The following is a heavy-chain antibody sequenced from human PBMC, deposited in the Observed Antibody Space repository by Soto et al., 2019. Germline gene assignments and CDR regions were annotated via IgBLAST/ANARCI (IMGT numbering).Heavy chain of an antibody. D-gene: IGHD1-20*01. CDR2: ITPISATP. Sequence: QVQLVQSGAEVKMPGSSVKVSCKASGGTFSSYAISWVRQAPGPGLEWMGGITPISATPNYAQQFQGRVTITEDESTSTADVELSSLRSEDTAVYYWASDWATGVGNRYYHFYGMDVWCQGTTVTGSS. CDR1: GGTFSSYA. V-gene: IGHV1-69*01. CDR3: ASDWATGVGNRYYHFYGMDV. J-gene: IGHJ6*02.